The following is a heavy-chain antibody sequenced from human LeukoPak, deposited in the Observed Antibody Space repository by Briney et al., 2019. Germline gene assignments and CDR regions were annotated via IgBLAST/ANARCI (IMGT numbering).Heavy chain of an antibody. D-gene: IGHD2-15*01. CDR1: GFTFSSYS. CDR2: ISSSSSYI. V-gene: IGHV3-21*01. Sequence: AGGSLRLSCAASGFTFSSYSMNWVRQAPGKGLEWVSSISSSSSYIYYADSVKGRFTISRDNAKNSLYLQMNSLRAEDTAVYYCARDRLRGGIDYWGQGTLVTVSS. J-gene: IGHJ4*02. CDR3: ARDRLRGGIDY.